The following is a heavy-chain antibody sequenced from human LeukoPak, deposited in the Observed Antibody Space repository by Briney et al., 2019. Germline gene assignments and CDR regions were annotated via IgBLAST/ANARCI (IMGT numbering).Heavy chain of an antibody. J-gene: IGHJ1*01. CDR1: GFTFSSYW. CDR3: ARGKPIAAAPH. CDR2: IKQDGSEK. D-gene: IGHD6-13*01. Sequence: GGSLRLSCAASGFTFSSYWMGWVRQAPGKGLEWVANIKQDGSEKYYVDSVKGRFTISRDNAKNSLYLQMNSLRAEDTAVYYCARGKPIAAAPHWGQGTLVTVSS. V-gene: IGHV3-7*01.